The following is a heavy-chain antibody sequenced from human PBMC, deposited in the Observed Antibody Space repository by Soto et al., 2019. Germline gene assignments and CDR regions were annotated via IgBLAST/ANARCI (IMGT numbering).Heavy chain of an antibody. D-gene: IGHD6-13*01. Sequence: SETLSLTCTVSGGSISSSSYYWGWIRQPPGKGLEWIGSIYYSGSTYYNPSLKSRVTISVDTSKNQFSLKLSSVTAADTAVYYCARHVSVRLQLVLGYFDYWGQGTLVTVSS. J-gene: IGHJ4*02. CDR2: IYYSGST. V-gene: IGHV4-39*01. CDR3: ARHVSVRLQLVLGYFDY. CDR1: GGSISSSSYY.